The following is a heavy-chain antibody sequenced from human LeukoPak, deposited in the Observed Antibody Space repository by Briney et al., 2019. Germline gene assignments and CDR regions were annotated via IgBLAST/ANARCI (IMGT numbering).Heavy chain of an antibody. D-gene: IGHD3-3*01. Sequence: GSLRLSCTVSGFTVSSNSWSWVRQSPGKGLEWIGEIYHSGSTNYNPSLKSRVTISVDKSKNQFSLKLTSVTAADTAVYYCAREDYDDSGAWYFDLWGRGTLVIVSS. J-gene: IGHJ2*01. CDR3: AREDYDDSGAWYFDL. V-gene: IGHV4-4*02. CDR1: GFTVSSNS. CDR2: IYHSGST.